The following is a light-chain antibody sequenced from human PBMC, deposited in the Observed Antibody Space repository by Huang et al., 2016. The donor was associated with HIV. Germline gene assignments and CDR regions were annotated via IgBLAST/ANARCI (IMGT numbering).Light chain of an antibody. CDR1: QGIGNS. V-gene: IGKV3-15*01. J-gene: IGKJ2*01. CDR3: QQYHEWPRT. Sequence: ERVLTQSPGTLSVSPGERATHSCRTSQGIGNSLAWYQLKPGQAPRLLIYETFFRASDIPARFSGGVSDIDFTLTISGLQSEDSAVYYCQQYHEWPRTFGQGTKVEIK. CDR2: ETF.